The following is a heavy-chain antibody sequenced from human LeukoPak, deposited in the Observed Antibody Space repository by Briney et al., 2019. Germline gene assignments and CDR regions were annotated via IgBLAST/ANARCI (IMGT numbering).Heavy chain of an antibody. V-gene: IGHV3-53*01. CDR1: EFSVGSNY. Sequence: GGSLRLSCAASEFSVGSNYMTWVRQAPGKGLEWVSLIYSGGSTYYADSVKGRFTISRDNSKNMFYLELNSLRAEGTGVYYCARELRGFDLWGQGTLVSVSS. CDR3: ARELRGFDL. J-gene: IGHJ5*02. CDR2: IYSGGST.